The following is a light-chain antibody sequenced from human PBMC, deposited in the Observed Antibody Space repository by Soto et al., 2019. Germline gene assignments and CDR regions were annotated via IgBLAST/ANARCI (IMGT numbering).Light chain of an antibody. Sequence: QSALTQPASVSGSPGQSTTISCTGTSSDVGGYNYVSWYQQRPGKAPKLMIYDVSNRPSGVSNRFSGSKSGNTASLTISGLQAEDEADYYCSSYTSSSTPLYVFGTGTKVTVL. CDR1: SSDVGGYNY. J-gene: IGLJ1*01. CDR2: DVS. V-gene: IGLV2-14*01. CDR3: SSYTSSSTPLYV.